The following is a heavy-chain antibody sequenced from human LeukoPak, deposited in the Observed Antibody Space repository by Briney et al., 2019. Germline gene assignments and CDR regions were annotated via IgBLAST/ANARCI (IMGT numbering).Heavy chain of an antibody. CDR2: IYYSGST. CDR3: ARDPRGSYNWFDP. CDR1: GGSISSYY. D-gene: IGHD1-26*01. J-gene: IGHJ5*02. V-gene: IGHV4-59*12. Sequence: SETLSLTCTVSGGSISSYYWSWIRQPPGKGLEWIGYIYYSGSTYYNPSLKSRVTISVDTSKNQFSLQLNSVTPEDTAVYYCARDPRGSYNWFDPWGQGTLVTVSS.